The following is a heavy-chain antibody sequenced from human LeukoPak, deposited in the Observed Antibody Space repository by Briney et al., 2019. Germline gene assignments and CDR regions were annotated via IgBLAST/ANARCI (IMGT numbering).Heavy chain of an antibody. CDR3: ASDSSDYYHPH. D-gene: IGHD3-22*01. CDR2: IYSGGST. J-gene: IGHJ4*02. CDR1: GFTVSSNY. V-gene: IGHV3-53*05. Sequence: PGGSLRLSCAASGFTVSSNYMSWVRQAPGKGLEWVSLIYSGGSTYYADSVKGRFTISRDNSKNTLYLQMNSLRSDDTAVYYCASDSSDYYHPHWGQGTLVTVSS.